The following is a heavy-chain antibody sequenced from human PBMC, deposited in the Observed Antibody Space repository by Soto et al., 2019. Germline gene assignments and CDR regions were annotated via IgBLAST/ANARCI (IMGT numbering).Heavy chain of an antibody. CDR3: ATKTRGYSYGFYY. D-gene: IGHD5-18*01. CDR2: IKQDGSEK. V-gene: IGHV3-7*01. Sequence: PGGSLRLSCAASGLTFNTYWMNWVRQAPGKGLEWVASIKQDGSEKYYVDSVRGRFTISRDNVKNSLYLRMNSLRVDDTAVYYCATKTRGYSYGFYYWGQGTLVTVSS. CDR1: GLTFNTYW. J-gene: IGHJ4*02.